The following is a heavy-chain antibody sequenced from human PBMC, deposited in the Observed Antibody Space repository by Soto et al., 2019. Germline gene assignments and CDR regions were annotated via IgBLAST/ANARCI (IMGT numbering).Heavy chain of an antibody. Sequence: PSETLSLTCSVSGYSVSSSDYYWAWIRQPPGKGLEWIGSMLYSGLTYYNPSLKSRVTLSVATSKNQFSVRLNSVTASDTAVYYCAPLSVSLSGPYGIHVWGQGTTVTVSS. CDR2: MLYSGLT. D-gene: IGHD2-15*01. V-gene: IGHV4-39*01. J-gene: IGHJ6*02. CDR1: GYSVSSSDYY. CDR3: APLSVSLSGPYGIHV.